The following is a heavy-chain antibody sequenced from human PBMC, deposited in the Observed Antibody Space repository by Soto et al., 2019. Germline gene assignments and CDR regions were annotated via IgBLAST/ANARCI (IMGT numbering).Heavy chain of an antibody. J-gene: IGHJ3*02. V-gene: IGHV4-39*01. D-gene: IGHD6-19*01. CDR2: IYYSGST. CDR3: ARQLIAVAGNDAFDI. CDR1: GGSISSSSYY. Sequence: PSETLSLTCTVSGGSISSSSYYWGWIRQPPGKGLEWIGSIYYSGSTYYNPSLKSRVTISVDTSKNQFSLKLSSMTAADTAVYYCARQLIAVAGNDAFDIWGQGTMVTVSS.